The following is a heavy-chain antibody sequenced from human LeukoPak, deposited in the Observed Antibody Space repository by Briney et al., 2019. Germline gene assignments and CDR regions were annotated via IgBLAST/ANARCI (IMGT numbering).Heavy chain of an antibody. J-gene: IGHJ4*02. CDR2: IDPNSGGA. CDR3: ATIRVDY. Sequence: ASVTVSCKASGYTFTGYYVHWVRQAPGQGLEWMGWIDPNSGGANYAQKFQGRVTMTRDTSISTAYMELSRLTSDDTAVYYCATIRVDYWGQGTLVTVSS. CDR1: GYTFTGYY. V-gene: IGHV1-2*02.